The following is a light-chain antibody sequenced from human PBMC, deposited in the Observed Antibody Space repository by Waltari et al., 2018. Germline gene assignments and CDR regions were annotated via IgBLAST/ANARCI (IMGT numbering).Light chain of an antibody. CDR2: EDN. Sequence: NFMLTQPHSVSESPGKTVTISCTGSSGSIASNYVQWYQQRPCSAPTTVIYEDNQRPSGVPDRFSGSIDSSSNSASLTISGLKTEDEADYYCQSYDSSIPVVFGGGTKLTVL. J-gene: IGLJ2*01. CDR1: SGSIASNY. CDR3: QSYDSSIPVV. V-gene: IGLV6-57*02.